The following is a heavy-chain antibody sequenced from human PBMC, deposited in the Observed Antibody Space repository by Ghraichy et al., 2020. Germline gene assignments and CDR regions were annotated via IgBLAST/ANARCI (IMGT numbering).Heavy chain of an antibody. CDR2: LYHSGST. CDR3: ARTYYSGSGRIYYFDY. CDR1: GYSISSGYY. Sequence: SQTLSLTCTVSGYSISSGYYWGWIRQPPGKGLEWIGSLYHSGSTYYNPSLKSRVTMSVDTSKNQFSLKLSSVTAADTAVYYCARTYYSGSGRIYYFDYWGQGTLVTVSS. V-gene: IGHV4-38-2*02. D-gene: IGHD3-10*01. J-gene: IGHJ4*02.